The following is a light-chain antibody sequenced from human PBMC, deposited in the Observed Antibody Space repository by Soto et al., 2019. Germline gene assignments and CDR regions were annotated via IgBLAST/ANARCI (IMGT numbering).Light chain of an antibody. V-gene: IGKV1-5*01. CDR3: QQYNSYWT. CDR1: QHISGW. CDR2: DAS. J-gene: IGKJ1*01. Sequence: IKMTKSLSTLSASEGDRVTIPFRASQHISGWLDWYKQKPGKAPKLLIYDASSLESGVPSRFSGSGSGTEFTLTISSMQPDDFATYYCQQYNSYWTFGQGTKVDI.